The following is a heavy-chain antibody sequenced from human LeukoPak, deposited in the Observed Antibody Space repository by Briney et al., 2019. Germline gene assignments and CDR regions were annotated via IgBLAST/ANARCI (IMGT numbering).Heavy chain of an antibody. CDR3: AGTRIAAAKGSTFDY. D-gene: IGHD6-13*01. J-gene: IGHJ4*02. CDR1: GGSISSYY. CDR2: IYTSGST. V-gene: IGHV4-4*09. Sequence: PSETLSLTCTVSGGSISSYYWSWIRQPPGKGLEWIGYIYTSGSTNYNPSLKSRVTISVDTSKNQFSLKLSSVTAADTAVYYCAGTRIAAAKGSTFDYWGQGTLVTVSS.